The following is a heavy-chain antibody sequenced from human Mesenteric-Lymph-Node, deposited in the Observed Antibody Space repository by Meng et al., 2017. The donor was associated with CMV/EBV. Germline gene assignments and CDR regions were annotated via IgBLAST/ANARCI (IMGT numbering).Heavy chain of an antibody. CDR2: INSDGSST. Sequence: GESLKISCAASGFTFSSYWMHWVRQAPGKGLVRVSRINSDGSSTSYADSVKGRFTISRDNAKNTLYLQMNSLRAEDTAVYYCARGYYGSGTGEYFDYWGQGTLVTVSS. CDR1: GFTFSSYW. D-gene: IGHD3-10*01. V-gene: IGHV3-74*01. CDR3: ARGYYGSGTGEYFDY. J-gene: IGHJ4*02.